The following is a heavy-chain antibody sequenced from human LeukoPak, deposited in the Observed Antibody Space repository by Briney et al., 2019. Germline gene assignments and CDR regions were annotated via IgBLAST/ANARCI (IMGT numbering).Heavy chain of an antibody. J-gene: IGHJ4*02. CDR3: ARGGYYDSSGCPDY. CDR2: ISSNGGST. D-gene: IGHD3-22*01. V-gene: IGHV3-64*02. CDR1: GFTFSSYA. Sequence: TGGSLRLSCAASGFTFSSYAMHWVRQAPGKGLEYVSAISSNGGSTYYADSVKGRFTISRDNSKNTLYLQMGSLRAEDMAVYYCARGGYYDSSGCPDYWGQGTLVTVSS.